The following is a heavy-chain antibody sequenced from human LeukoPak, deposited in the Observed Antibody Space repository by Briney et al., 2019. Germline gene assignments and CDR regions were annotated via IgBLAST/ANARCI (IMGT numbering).Heavy chain of an antibody. CDR2: IYTSGST. D-gene: IGHD3-22*01. J-gene: IGHJ2*01. Sequence: PSETLSLTCTVSGGPISSGSYYWSWIRQPAGKGLEWIGRIYTSGSTNYNPSLKSRVTISVDTSKNQFSLNLSSVTAADTAVYYCARDYSGYYNALNLYFELWGRGTLVTVSS. CDR3: ARDYSGYYNALNLYFEL. V-gene: IGHV4-61*02. CDR1: GGPISSGSYY.